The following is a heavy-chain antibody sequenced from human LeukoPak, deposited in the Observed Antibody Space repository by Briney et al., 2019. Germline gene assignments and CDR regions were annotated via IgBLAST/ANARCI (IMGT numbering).Heavy chain of an antibody. CDR2: FDPEDGET. D-gene: IGHD1-26*01. CDR3: ARDRGGSYSY. J-gene: IGHJ4*02. Sequence: VASVKVSCKVSGYTLTELSMHWVRQAPGKGLEWMGGFDPEDGETIYAQKFQGRVTMTTDTSTSTAYMELRSLRSDDTAVYYCARDRGGSYSYWGQGTLVTVSS. V-gene: IGHV1-24*01. CDR1: GYTLTELS.